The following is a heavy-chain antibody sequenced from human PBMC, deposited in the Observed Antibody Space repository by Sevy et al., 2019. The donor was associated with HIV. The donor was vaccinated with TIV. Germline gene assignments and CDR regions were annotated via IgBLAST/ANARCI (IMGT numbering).Heavy chain of an antibody. Sequence: GGSLRLSCAASGFTFSDYYMNWVRQAPGKGLEWVSSISGRSSYIHYADPVRGRLTISRDNAKNSLYLQMNSLRVDDTAVYFCARDGGCSSTSCLLYFDSWGQGALVTVSS. CDR1: GFTFSDYY. CDR2: ISGRSSYI. V-gene: IGHV3-21*01. CDR3: ARDGGCSSTSCLLYFDS. J-gene: IGHJ4*02. D-gene: IGHD2-2*01.